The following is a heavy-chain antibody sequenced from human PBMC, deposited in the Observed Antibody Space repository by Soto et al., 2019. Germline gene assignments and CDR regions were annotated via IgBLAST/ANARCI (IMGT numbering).Heavy chain of an antibody. CDR3: ARRAETNGWNGFGADKYYFDF. V-gene: IGHV1-8*01. CDR2: MNPNTGNS. CDR1: GYTFTSYD. Sequence: ASVKVSCKASGYTFTSYDIYWVRQATGQGLEWMGWMNPNTGNSGYAQKFQGRVTMTSDTSISTAHMELSSLRSEDTAVYYCARRAETNGWNGFGADKYYFDFWGQGALVTVSS. D-gene: IGHD1-1*01. J-gene: IGHJ4*02.